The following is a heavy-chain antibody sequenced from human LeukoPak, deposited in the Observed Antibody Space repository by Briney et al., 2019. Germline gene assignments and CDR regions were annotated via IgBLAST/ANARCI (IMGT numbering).Heavy chain of an antibody. D-gene: IGHD3-10*01. V-gene: IGHV4-39*07. J-gene: IGHJ4*02. CDR3: ASIYGSGSYRVDY. CDR1: GGSIRSGGYY. CDR2: IYYSGNT. Sequence: SETLSLTCTVSGGSIRSGGYYWGWIRQPPGKGLEWIGNIYYSGNTYYNPSLKRRVTISVDTSKSQFSLKLSSVTAADTAVYYCASIYGSGSYRVDYWGQGTLVTVSS.